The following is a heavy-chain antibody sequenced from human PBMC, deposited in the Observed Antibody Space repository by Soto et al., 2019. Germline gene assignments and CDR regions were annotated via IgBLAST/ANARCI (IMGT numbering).Heavy chain of an antibody. Sequence: QVQLVQSGAEVKKPGASVKVSCKASGYTFTSYDINWVRQATGQGLEWMGWMNPNSGNTGYAQKFQGRVTMTRNTSISTAYMELSSRRSEDMAVYCCAGGDYGETLLEYWGQGTLVTVSS. CDR1: GYTFTSYD. V-gene: IGHV1-8*01. D-gene: IGHD4-17*01. J-gene: IGHJ4*02. CDR3: AGGDYGETLLEY. CDR2: MNPNSGNT.